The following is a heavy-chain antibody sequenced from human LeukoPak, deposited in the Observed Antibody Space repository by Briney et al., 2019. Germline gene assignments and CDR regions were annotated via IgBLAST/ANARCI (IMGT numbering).Heavy chain of an antibody. Sequence: GGSLRLSCAASGFTFSSYSMNWVRQAPGKGLEWVSSISSSSSYIYYADSVKGRFTISRDNSKNTLYLQMNNLRPEDTAVYYCAKDHLAVAAAYFDYWGQGTLVTVSS. D-gene: IGHD6-19*01. J-gene: IGHJ4*02. V-gene: IGHV3-21*01. CDR2: ISSSSSYI. CDR3: AKDHLAVAAAYFDY. CDR1: GFTFSSYS.